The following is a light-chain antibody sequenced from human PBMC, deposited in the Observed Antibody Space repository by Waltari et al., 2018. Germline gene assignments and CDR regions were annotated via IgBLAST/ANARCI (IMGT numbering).Light chain of an antibody. J-gene: IGKJ2*01. Sequence: EVVMTQSPATLSVSPGQRATLSCRASQRVSSNLACYQQKPGQGPRLLIYGASTRATGTPARCSGSGSVRVFTRTFSRLQSEQFAVYYCQKYNNLPPTFGQGTKLE. CDR1: QRVSSN. CDR3: QKYNNLPPT. V-gene: IGKV3-15*01. CDR2: GAS.